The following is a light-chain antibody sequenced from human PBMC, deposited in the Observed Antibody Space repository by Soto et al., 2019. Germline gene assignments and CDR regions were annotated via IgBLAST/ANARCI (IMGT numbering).Light chain of an antibody. Sequence: EIVLTQSPGTLSLSPGERATLSCRASQTISSNYLAWYQQTPGQAPRLLVYAASSRATGIPDRFSGSGSGADFTLTISRLEPEDFAVYYCQQYGSSPQTFGGGTKVDIK. CDR1: QTISSNY. CDR3: QQYGSSPQT. CDR2: AAS. J-gene: IGKJ4*01. V-gene: IGKV3-20*01.